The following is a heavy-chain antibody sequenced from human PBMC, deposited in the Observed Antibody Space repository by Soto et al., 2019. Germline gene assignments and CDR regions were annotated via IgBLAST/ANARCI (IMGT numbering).Heavy chain of an antibody. D-gene: IGHD2-2*02. CDR1: GFTFSSYG. CDR2: IWYDGSNK. J-gene: IGHJ4*02. CDR3: ARDSIRGGCDS. V-gene: IGHV3-33*01. Sequence: QVQLVESGGGVVQPGRSLRLSCAASGFTFSSYGMHWVRQAPGKGLEWVAVIWYDGSNKYYADSVKGRFTISRENSKNTLYLQMNSLRAEDTAVYYCARDSIRGGCDSWGQGTLVTVSS.